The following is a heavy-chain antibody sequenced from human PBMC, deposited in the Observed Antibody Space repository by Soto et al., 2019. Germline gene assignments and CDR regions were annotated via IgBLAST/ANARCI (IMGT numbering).Heavy chain of an antibody. D-gene: IGHD3-3*01. CDR3: ARITRS. J-gene: IGHJ5*02. CDR1: GLTVGSSA. CDR2: LSGDGKAT. V-gene: IGHV3-23*01. Sequence: EVRLLESGGGLVQPGGSLRLSCAASGLTVGSSAMTWVRQAPGRGLGWISSLSGDGKATYYADSVKGRFTTSRDISKNTLFLQMDSLRVEDTAIYFCARITRSWGQGTRVTVSS.